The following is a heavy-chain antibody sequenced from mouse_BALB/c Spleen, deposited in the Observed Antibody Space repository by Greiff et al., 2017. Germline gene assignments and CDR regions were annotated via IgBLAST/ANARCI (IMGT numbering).Heavy chain of an antibody. Sequence: KQPGSELVRPGASVKLSCKASGYTFTSYWMHWVKQRPGQGLEWIGNIYPGSGSTNYDEKFKSKATLTVDTSSSTAYMQLSSLTSEDSAVYYCTRTGDGYYAFAYWGQGTLVTVSA. J-gene: IGHJ3*01. V-gene: IGHV1S22*01. CDR3: TRTGDGYYAFAY. CDR2: IYPGSGST. CDR1: GYTFTSYW. D-gene: IGHD2-3*01.